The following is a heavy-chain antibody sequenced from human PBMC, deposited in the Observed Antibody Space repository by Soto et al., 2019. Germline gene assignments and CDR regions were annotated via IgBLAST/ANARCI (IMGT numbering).Heavy chain of an antibody. Sequence: SETLSLTCAVSGYSISSGYYWGWIRQPPGKGLEWIGSIYHSGSTYYNPSLKSRVTISVDTSKNQFSLKLSSVTAADTAVYYCARALGYFDWLFPRGWFDPWGQRTLVTVSS. V-gene: IGHV4-38-2*01. J-gene: IGHJ5*02. D-gene: IGHD3-9*01. CDR2: IYHSGST. CDR3: ARALGYFDWLFPRGWFDP. CDR1: GYSISSGYY.